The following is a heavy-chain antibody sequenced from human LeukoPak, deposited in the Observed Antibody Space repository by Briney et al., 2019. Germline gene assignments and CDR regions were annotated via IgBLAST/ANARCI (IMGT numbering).Heavy chain of an antibody. CDR1: GFTFSRYA. D-gene: IGHD3-22*01. V-gene: IGHV3-23*01. Sequence: GGSLRLSCAASGFTFSRYAMHWVRQAPGKGLEWVSAISGSGGSTYYADSVKGRFTIPRDNSKNALYLQMNSLRAEDTAVYYCAKAIVVVINPYDAFDIWGQGTMVTVSS. CDR3: AKAIVVVINPYDAFDI. J-gene: IGHJ3*02. CDR2: ISGSGGST.